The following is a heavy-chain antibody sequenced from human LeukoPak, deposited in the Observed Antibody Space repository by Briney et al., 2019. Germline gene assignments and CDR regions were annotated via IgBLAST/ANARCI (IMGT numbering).Heavy chain of an antibody. Sequence: PGGSLRLSCAASGFTFSSYGMHWVRQAPGKGLQWVANIKQDGSEAYDGDSVKGRFTISRDNAKNSLYLQMNSLRAEDTAVYYCARVEWMGRMDYWGQGTVITVSS. CDR2: IKQDGSEA. J-gene: IGHJ4*02. D-gene: IGHD3-3*01. CDR1: GFTFSSYG. V-gene: IGHV3-7*04. CDR3: ARVEWMGRMDY.